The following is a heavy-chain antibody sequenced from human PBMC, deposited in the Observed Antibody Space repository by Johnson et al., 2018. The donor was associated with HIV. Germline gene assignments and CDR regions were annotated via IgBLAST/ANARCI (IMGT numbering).Heavy chain of an antibody. CDR1: EFIFSTLG. CDR2: IYSGGST. J-gene: IGHJ3*02. V-gene: IGHV3-66*01. CDR3: ARDLGVATAKVNAFDI. Sequence: VQLVESGGGVVQPGRSLRLSCAASEFIFSTLGMHWVRQAPGKGLEWVSVIYSGGSTYYADSVKGRFTISRDNSKNTLYLQMNSLRAEDTAVYYCARDLGVATAKVNAFDIWGQGTMVTVSS. D-gene: IGHD5-12*01.